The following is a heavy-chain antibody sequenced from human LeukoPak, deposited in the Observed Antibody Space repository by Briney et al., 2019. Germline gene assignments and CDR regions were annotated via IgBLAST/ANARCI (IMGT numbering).Heavy chain of an antibody. CDR2: ISPHSHTT. Sequence: ASVKVSCKASGYTFNNYFIIWVRQAPGQGLEWVGWISPHSHTTHYAEKVQGRVTMTTDTSTTTVYMELRRLRSDDTAVYFCARGQSMYYWGQGTPVTVSS. J-gene: IGHJ4*02. CDR3: ARGQSMYY. V-gene: IGHV1-18*01. D-gene: IGHD2-8*01. CDR1: GYTFNNYF.